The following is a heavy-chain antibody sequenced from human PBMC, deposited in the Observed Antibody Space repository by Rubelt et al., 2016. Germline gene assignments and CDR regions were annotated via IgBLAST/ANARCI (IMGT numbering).Heavy chain of an antibody. J-gene: IGHJ3*02. D-gene: IGHD5-24*01. Sequence: QVQLQESGPGLVKPSETLSLTCTVSGYSISSGYYWGWIRQPPGKGLEWIGSIYHSGSTYYNPSLKSRVTISVDTSKNQFSLKLSSVTAADTAVYYCARGLCGRDGYNYQAFDIWGQGTMVTVSS. CDR3: ARGLCGRDGYNYQAFDI. V-gene: IGHV4-38-2*02. CDR1: GYSISSGYY. CDR2: IYHSGST.